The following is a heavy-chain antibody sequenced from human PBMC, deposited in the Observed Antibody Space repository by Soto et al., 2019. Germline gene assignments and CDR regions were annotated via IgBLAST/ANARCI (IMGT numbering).Heavy chain of an antibody. D-gene: IGHD2-15*01. Sequence: EVQLVESGGGLVQPGGSLRLSCAASGFTFSNYWMYWVRQAPGKGLVWVSRINSDGSISSYADSVKGRLTISRDNVTNTLYLQMDGLRAEDTAVYYCARGDCVAGTCYSLAGSFYYYMDVWGKGTTVTVFS. CDR1: GFTFSNYW. V-gene: IGHV3-74*01. J-gene: IGHJ6*03. CDR2: INSDGSIS. CDR3: ARGDCVAGTCYSLAGSFYYYMDV.